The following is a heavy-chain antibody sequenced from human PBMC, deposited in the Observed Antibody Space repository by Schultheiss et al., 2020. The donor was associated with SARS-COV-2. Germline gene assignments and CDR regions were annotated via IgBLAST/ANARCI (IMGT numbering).Heavy chain of an antibody. D-gene: IGHD3-3*01. CDR2: ISAYNGNT. Sequence: ASVKVSCKASGYTFTSYGISWVRQAPGQGLEWMGWISAYNGNTNYAQKLQGRVTMTTDTSTSTAYMELRSLRSDDTAVYYCARGPQYDFWSPREDYWGQGTLVTVSS. V-gene: IGHV1-18*01. CDR3: ARGPQYDFWSPREDY. J-gene: IGHJ4*02. CDR1: GYTFTSYG.